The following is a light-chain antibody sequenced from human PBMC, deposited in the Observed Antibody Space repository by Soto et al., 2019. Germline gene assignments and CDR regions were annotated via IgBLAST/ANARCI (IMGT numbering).Light chain of an antibody. CDR3: CAYTRSSTWV. CDR2: DVN. CDR1: SSDVGGYNY. V-gene: IGLV2-14*03. J-gene: IGLJ3*02. Sequence: QSALAQPASVSGSPGQSITISCTETSSDVGGYNYISWYQQHPGKAPKVMIYDVNNRPSGVSNRFSGSKSGNTASLTISGLQVEDEADYYCCAYTRSSTWVFGGGTKVTVL.